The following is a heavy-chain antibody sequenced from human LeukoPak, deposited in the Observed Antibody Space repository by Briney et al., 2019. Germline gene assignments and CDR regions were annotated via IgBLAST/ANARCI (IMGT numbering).Heavy chain of an antibody. D-gene: IGHD4-17*01. V-gene: IGHV3-7*01. CDR1: GFTFSSYG. J-gene: IGHJ4*02. CDR2: IKQDGSEK. Sequence: PGGSLRLSCAASGFTFSSYGMSWVRQAPGKGLEWVAHIKQDGSEKYYVDSVKGRFTISRDNAKNSLYLQMNSLRAEDTAVYYCATVTVPDYWGQGTLVTVSS. CDR3: ATVTVPDY.